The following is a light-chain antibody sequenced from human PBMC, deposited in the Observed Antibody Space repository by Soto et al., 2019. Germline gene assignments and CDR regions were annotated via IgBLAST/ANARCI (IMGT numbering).Light chain of an antibody. Sequence: QSVLTQPPSASGTPGQRVSITCSGSDSNIGSNSVHWYQQVPGMAPKLLVYKSDQRPSGVPDRFSGSKSVTSASLAISGLRAEDEAEYYCATWDDGRSGVLFGGGTQLTVL. J-gene: IGLJ2*01. CDR2: KSD. CDR1: DSNIGSNS. CDR3: ATWDDGRSGVL. V-gene: IGLV1-47*01.